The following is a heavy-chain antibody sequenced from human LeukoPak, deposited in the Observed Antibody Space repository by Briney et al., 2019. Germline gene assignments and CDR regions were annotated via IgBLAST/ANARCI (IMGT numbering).Heavy chain of an antibody. J-gene: IGHJ6*04. V-gene: IGHV3-48*04. CDR2: ISSSGSTI. Sequence: GGSLRLSCAASGFTFSSYSMNWVRQAPGKGLEWVSYISSSGSTIYYADSVKGRFTISRDNAKNSLYPQMNSLRAEDTAVYYCARYISWWDVWGKGTTVTISS. D-gene: IGHD6-13*01. CDR1: GFTFSSYS. CDR3: ARYISWWDV.